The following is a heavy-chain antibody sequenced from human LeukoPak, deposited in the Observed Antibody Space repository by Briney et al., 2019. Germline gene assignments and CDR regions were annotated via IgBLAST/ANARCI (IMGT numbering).Heavy chain of an antibody. CDR1: GGSFSGYY. CDR3: ARGHGYFQH. CDR2: INHSGST. J-gene: IGHJ1*01. Sequence: PSETLSLTCAVYGGSFSGYYWSWIRQPPGKGLEWIGEINHSGSTNYNPSLKSRVTISVDTSKNQLSLKLSSVTTADTAVYYCARGHGYFQHWGQGTLVTVSS. V-gene: IGHV4-34*01.